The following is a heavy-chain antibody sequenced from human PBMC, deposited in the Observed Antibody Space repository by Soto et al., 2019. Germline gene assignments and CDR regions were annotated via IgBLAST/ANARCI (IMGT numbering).Heavy chain of an antibody. CDR1: GFLVNSAY. D-gene: IGHD5-18*01. V-gene: IGHV3-53*01. CDR3: ARSGYSFAWGY. CDR2: INSDGST. J-gene: IGHJ4*02. Sequence: EVQLVESEGGLIPPGGSLRLSCAASGFLVNSAYMTWVRQAPGKGLEWLSKINSDGSTLYAESVKGRFTISRDNSKNRLDLQMNSLRAEDTAMYYCARSGYSFAWGYWGQGTLVIVTS.